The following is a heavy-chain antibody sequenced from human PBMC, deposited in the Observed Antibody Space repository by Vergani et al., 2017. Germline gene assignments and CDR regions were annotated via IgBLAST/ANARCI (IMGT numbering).Heavy chain of an antibody. CDR3: ARLYGRDRSGSKYFDY. Sequence: EVQLVQSGAEVKKPGESLKISCQISGYRFTNYWIGWVRQMPGKGLEWMGIIHPADSDTRYSPSFQGQVTISVDKSISTAYLQRSSLRASDSAMYYCARLYGRDRSGSKYFDYWGQGTLVTVSS. V-gene: IGHV5-51*01. J-gene: IGHJ4*02. D-gene: IGHD6-25*01. CDR1: GYRFTNYW. CDR2: IHPADSDT.